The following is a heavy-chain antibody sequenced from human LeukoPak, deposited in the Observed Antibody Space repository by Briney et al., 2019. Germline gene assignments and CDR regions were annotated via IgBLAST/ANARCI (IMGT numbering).Heavy chain of an antibody. J-gene: IGHJ5*02. CDR2: ISGSGGST. D-gene: IGHD1-26*01. Sequence: QTGGSLRLSCAASGFTFSSYAMSWVRQAPGKGLEWVSAISGSGGSTYYADSVKGRFTISRDNSKNTLYLQMNSLRAEDTAVYYCAKKAVGATGGYNRFDAWGQGTLVTVSS. CDR3: AKKAVGATGGYNRFDA. CDR1: GFTFSSYA. V-gene: IGHV3-23*01.